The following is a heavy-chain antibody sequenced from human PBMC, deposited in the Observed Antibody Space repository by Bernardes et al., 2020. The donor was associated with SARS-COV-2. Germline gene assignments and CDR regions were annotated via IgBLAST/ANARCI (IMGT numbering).Heavy chain of an antibody. CDR1: GFSFSSYW. Sequence: GGSLRLSCAASGFSFSSYWMHWVRQVSGKELVWVSRVNPDGSSTDYADSVKGRFTISRDNAKNTLSLQMNILRVEDTAVYYCARADCTSTSCHRGAYDIWGQGSMVAVSS. V-gene: IGHV3-74*01. CDR3: ARADCTSTSCHRGAYDI. D-gene: IGHD2-2*01. J-gene: IGHJ3*02. CDR2: VNPDGSST.